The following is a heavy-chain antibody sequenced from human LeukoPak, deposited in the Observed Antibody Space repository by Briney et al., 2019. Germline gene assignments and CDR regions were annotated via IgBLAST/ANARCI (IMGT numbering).Heavy chain of an antibody. CDR1: GDTFNTFA. D-gene: IGHD3-16*02. J-gene: IGHJ4*02. V-gene: IGHV1-69*04. Sequence: SVKDSCKASGDTFNTFAITWVRQAPGQGLEWIGRIIPFLGTADYAQKFQDRVAITANRFTNTAYMELSSLTSKDTAFYYCARVVSNREGYTFWGQGTLVTVSS. CDR2: IIPFLGTA. CDR3: ARVVSNREGYTF.